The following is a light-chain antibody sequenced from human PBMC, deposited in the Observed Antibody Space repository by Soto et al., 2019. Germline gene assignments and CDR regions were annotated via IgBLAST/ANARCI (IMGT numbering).Light chain of an antibody. CDR2: AAS. J-gene: IGKJ1*01. Sequence: AIQMTQSPSSLSAFVGDRVTITCRASQDIRNDLGWYQQKPGKAPKLLIYAASKLDTGVPSRFSGSGSGTDFTLTISSLQPEDFATYYCLQDYISPWTFGQGTKVEIK. V-gene: IGKV1-6*01. CDR1: QDIRND. CDR3: LQDYISPWT.